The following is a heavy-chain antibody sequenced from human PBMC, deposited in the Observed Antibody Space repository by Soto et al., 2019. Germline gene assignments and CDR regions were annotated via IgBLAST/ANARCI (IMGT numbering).Heavy chain of an antibody. V-gene: IGHV3-15*01. CDR2: IKSKTDGGTT. Sequence: EVQLVESGGGLVKPGGSLRLSCAASGFTFSNAWMSWVRQAPGKGLEWVGRIKSKTDGGTTDYAAPVKGRFTISRDDSKHTLYLQMNSLKTESTAVYYCTTDGGECGGSWGLDYFDYGGQGTLVTVSS. CDR3: TTDGGECGGSWGLDYFDY. D-gene: IGHD6-13*01. J-gene: IGHJ4*02. CDR1: GFTFSNAW.